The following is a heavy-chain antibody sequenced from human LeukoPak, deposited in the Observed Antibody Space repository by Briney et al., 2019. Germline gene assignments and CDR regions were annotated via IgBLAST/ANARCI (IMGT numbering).Heavy chain of an antibody. J-gene: IGHJ3*02. Sequence: SETLSLTCSVSGGSISSSSYYWGWIRQPPGKGLEWIGSIYYSGSTYYNPSLKSRVTISVDTSKNQVSLKLTSVTAADTAVYYCARDTVGATFPGAFDIWGQGTMATVSS. D-gene: IGHD1-26*01. CDR3: ARDTVGATFPGAFDI. CDR2: IYYSGST. V-gene: IGHV4-39*07. CDR1: GGSISSSSYY.